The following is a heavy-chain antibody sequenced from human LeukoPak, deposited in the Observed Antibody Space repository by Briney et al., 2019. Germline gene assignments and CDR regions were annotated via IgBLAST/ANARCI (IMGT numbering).Heavy chain of an antibody. V-gene: IGHV4-34*01. D-gene: IGHD5-12*01. CDR3: ARGGSGYDSNPCFDY. CDR2: INHSGST. J-gene: IGHJ4*02. Sequence: SETLSLTCAFYGGFFSGYYWSWIRQPPGKGLEWSGEINHSGSTNYNPSLKSRVTISVDTSKNQFSLKLSSVTAADTAVYYCARGGSGYDSNPCFDYWGQGTLVTVSS. CDR1: GGFFSGYY.